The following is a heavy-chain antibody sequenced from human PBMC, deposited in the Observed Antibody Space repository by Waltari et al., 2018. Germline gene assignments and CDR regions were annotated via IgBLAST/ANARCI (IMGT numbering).Heavy chain of an antibody. CDR1: GYTFTGYY. J-gene: IGHJ6*02. CDR2: IIPIFGTA. Sequence: QVQLVQSGPEVKKPGASVKVSCKASGYTFTGYYMHWVRQAPGQGLEWMGGIIPIFGTANYAQKFQGRVTITADESTSTAYMELSSLRSEDTAVYYCARAVILTGFRDYGMDVWGQGTTVTVSS. CDR3: ARAVILTGFRDYGMDV. V-gene: IGHV1-69*01. D-gene: IGHD3-9*01.